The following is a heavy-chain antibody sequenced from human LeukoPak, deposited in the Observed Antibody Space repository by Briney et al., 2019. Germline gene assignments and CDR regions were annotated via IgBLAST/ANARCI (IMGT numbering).Heavy chain of an antibody. J-gene: IGHJ4*02. CDR1: GFTFRTHG. Sequence: PGGSLRLSCAESGFTFRTHGMHWVRQAPGKGLEWVAVIWSDGSYKYYADSVKGRFTISRDFSKNTLYLQMNSLRAEDTAVYYCAREYINYVQDYWGQGTLVTVSS. V-gene: IGHV3-33*01. CDR3: AREYINYVQDY. D-gene: IGHD4-11*01. CDR2: IWSDGSYK.